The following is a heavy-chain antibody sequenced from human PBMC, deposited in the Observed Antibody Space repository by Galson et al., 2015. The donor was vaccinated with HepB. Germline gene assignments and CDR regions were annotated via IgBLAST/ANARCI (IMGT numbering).Heavy chain of an antibody. J-gene: IGHJ4*02. Sequence: SVKVSCKASANIFSGDFINWMRQAPGQGPEWMGWINPDTGDTQYAHKFQDRVTLTRESSVNTAYMELTRLRSDDTAVYYCARFVWNYSGFDYWGRGTLVTVS. D-gene: IGHD3-10*01. CDR1: ANIFSGDF. CDR2: INPDTGDT. CDR3: ARFVWNYSGFDY. V-gene: IGHV1-2*07.